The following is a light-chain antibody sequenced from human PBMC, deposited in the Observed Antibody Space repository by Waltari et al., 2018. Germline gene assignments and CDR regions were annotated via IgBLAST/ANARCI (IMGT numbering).Light chain of an antibody. V-gene: IGLV2-14*03. CDR3: SSYSRTSTLVV. Sequence: QSALTQPASVSGSPGQSITFSFPGDSSELGGYNHVSWYQQQPGKAPRLMIYDVSIRPSGVSNRFSGSKSGNTASLTISGLQAEDEADYYCSSYSRTSTLVVFGGGTKLAVL. CDR1: SSELGGYNH. CDR2: DVS. J-gene: IGLJ2*01.